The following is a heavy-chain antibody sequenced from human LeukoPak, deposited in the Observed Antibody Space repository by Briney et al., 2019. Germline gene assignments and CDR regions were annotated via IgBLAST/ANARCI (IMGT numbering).Heavy chain of an antibody. Sequence: GGSLRLPCAASGFTFINAWMNWVRQAPGKGLEWVSSIFSRGDQKFYADSLKGRSTISRDNARNFLYLDMRDLRAEDTAVYYCARSEFLFSRGYTYGSDYWGQGSQVTVSS. CDR1: GFTFINAW. CDR3: ARSEFLFSRGYTYGSDY. J-gene: IGHJ4*02. D-gene: IGHD5-18*01. V-gene: IGHV3-21*06. CDR2: IFSRGDQK.